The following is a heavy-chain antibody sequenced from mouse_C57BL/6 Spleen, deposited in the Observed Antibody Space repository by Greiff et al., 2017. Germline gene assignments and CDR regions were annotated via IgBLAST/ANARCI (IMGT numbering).Heavy chain of an antibody. CDR1: GYTFTNYW. CDR3: ARGEIYDGYYDYFDY. CDR2: IYPGGGYT. J-gene: IGHJ2*01. D-gene: IGHD2-3*01. Sequence: VQLQQSGAELVRPGTSVKMSCKASGYTFTNYWIGWAKQRPGHGLEWIGDIYPGGGYTNYNEKFKGKATLTADKSSSTAYMQFSSLTSEDSAIYYCARGEIYDGYYDYFDYWGQGTTLTVSS. V-gene: IGHV1-63*01.